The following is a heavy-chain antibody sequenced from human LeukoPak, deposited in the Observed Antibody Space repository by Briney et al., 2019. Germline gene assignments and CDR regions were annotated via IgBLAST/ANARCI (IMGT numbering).Heavy chain of an antibody. V-gene: IGHV3-7*01. Sequence: GGSLRLSCAASGFTFSSYWMSWVRQAPGKGLEWVANIKQDGSEKYYVDSVKGRFTISSDNAKNSLYLQMNSLRAVDTAVYYGARDRWGSRSWYHDYGGRGTLVPV. J-gene: IGHJ4*02. CDR2: IKQDGSEK. CDR3: ARDRWGSRSWYHDY. D-gene: IGHD6-13*01. CDR1: GFTFSSYW.